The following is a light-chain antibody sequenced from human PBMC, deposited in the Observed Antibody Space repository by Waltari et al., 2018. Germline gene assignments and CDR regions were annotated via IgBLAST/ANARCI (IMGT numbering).Light chain of an antibody. Sequence: QSALTQPRSVSGSPGQSVTISCTGTSSDVGCYNHFSWYQQHPGKAPKLMIYDVIKRPSGVPDRFSGSKSGITASLTISGLQAEDEADYYCCSFAGTYTWVFGGGTKLTVL. CDR2: DVI. CDR1: SSDVGCYNH. J-gene: IGLJ3*02. V-gene: IGLV2-11*01. CDR3: CSFAGTYTWV.